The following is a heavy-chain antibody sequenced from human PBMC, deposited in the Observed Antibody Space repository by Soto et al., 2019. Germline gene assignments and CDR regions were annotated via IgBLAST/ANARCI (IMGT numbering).Heavy chain of an antibody. V-gene: IGHV4-31*03. CDR1: GGSISSGGYY. J-gene: IGHJ4*02. Sequence: QVQLQESGPGLVKPSQTLSLTCTVSGGSISSGGYYWSWIRQHPGKGLEWIGYIYYSGSTYYNPSRKRRVTISVDTSKNHFSLKLSSVTAADTAVYYCARDDPGGPIDYWGQGTLVTVSS. CDR3: ARDDPGGPIDY. CDR2: IYYSGST.